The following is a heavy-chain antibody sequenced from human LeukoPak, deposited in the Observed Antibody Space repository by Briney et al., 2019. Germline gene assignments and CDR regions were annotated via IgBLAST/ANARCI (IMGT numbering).Heavy chain of an antibody. Sequence: PGGSLRLSCAASGFTFSSYGMHWVRQAPGKGLEWVAVIWYDGSNKYYADSVKGRFTISRDNSKSTLYLQMNSLRAEDTAVYYCARDIPLPDIWGQGTMVTVSS. V-gene: IGHV3-33*01. CDR2: IWYDGSNK. J-gene: IGHJ3*02. D-gene: IGHD2-21*01. CDR3: ARDIPLPDI. CDR1: GFTFSSYG.